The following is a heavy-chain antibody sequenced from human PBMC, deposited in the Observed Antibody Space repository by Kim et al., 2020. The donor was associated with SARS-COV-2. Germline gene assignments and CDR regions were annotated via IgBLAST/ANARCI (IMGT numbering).Heavy chain of an antibody. V-gene: IGHV3-23*01. CDR3: AKVGGSGWYRDAFDI. D-gene: IGHD6-19*01. J-gene: IGHJ3*02. Sequence: DPVKGRLTISRDNSKNTLYLQMNSLRAEDTAVYYCAKVGGSGWYRDAFDIWGQGTMVTVSS.